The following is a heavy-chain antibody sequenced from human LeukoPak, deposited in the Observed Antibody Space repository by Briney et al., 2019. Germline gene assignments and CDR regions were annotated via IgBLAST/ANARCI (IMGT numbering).Heavy chain of an antibody. CDR1: GFTFSSYS. Sequence: GGSLRLSCAASGFTFSSYSMNWVRQAPGKGLEWVSYISSSSSTIYYADSVKGRFTISRDNAKNSLYLQMNSLRAEDTAVYYCARGGIAAAGDWGQGTLVTVSS. CDR3: ARGGIAAAGD. J-gene: IGHJ4*02. CDR2: ISSSSSTI. D-gene: IGHD6-13*01. V-gene: IGHV3-48*01.